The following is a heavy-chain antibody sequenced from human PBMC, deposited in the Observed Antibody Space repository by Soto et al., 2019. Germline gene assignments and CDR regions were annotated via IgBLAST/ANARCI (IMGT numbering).Heavy chain of an antibody. CDR1: GYPVTAYY. CDR2: INPATGAA. Sequence: QLHLVQSGAVVKKPGASVTVSCSASGYPVTAYYMHWVRQAPGRGLEWMGGINPATGAAKYTQTFQGRVTTNRDTSTSPVFMELSDPTSEDTAAFYCARGGGVGVAGSAAFDMWGQGTLVTVSS. CDR3: ARGGGVGVAGSAAFDM. V-gene: IGHV1-2*02. J-gene: IGHJ3*02. D-gene: IGHD3-3*01.